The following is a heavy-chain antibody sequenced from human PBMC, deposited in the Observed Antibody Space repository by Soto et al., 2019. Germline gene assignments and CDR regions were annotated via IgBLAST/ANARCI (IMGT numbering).Heavy chain of an antibody. CDR1: GFTFSSYA. V-gene: IGHV3-23*01. Sequence: EVQLLESGGGLVQPGGSLRLSCAASGFTFSSYAMSWVRQAPGKGLEWVSAISGSGGSTYYADSVKGRFTISRDTSKNPLHLQMTSLRAEDTAVYYCAKDLNQPTGYYFPDYWGQGTLVTVSS. CDR3: AKDLNQPTGYYFPDY. D-gene: IGHD3-9*01. CDR2: ISGSGGST. J-gene: IGHJ4*02.